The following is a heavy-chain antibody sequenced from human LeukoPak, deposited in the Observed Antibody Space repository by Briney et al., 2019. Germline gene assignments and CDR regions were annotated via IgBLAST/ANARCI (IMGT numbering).Heavy chain of an antibody. CDR3: ARGVNGAVDIMATLQVAYFDY. CDR1: GGSFSGYY. CDR2: INHSGST. Sequence: SETLSLTCAVYGGSFSGYYWSWIRQPPGKGLEWIGEINHSGSTNYNPSLKSRVTISVDTSKNQFSLKLSSVTAADTAVYYCARGVNGAVDIMATLQVAYFDYWGQGTLVTVSS. J-gene: IGHJ4*02. D-gene: IGHD5-12*01. V-gene: IGHV4-34*01.